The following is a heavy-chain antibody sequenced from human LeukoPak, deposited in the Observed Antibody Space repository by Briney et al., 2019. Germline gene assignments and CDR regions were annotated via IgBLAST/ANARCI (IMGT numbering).Heavy chain of an antibody. CDR1: GYTFTSYD. J-gene: IGHJ4*02. CDR2: MNPNSGNT. CDR3: ARGRLLWFGEETYIDY. Sequence: ASVKVSCEASGYTFTSYDINWVRQATGQGLEWMGWMNPNSGNTGYAQKFQGRVTMTRNTSISTAYMELSSLRSEDTAVYYCARGRLLWFGEETYIDYWGQGTLVTVSS. D-gene: IGHD3-10*01. V-gene: IGHV1-8*01.